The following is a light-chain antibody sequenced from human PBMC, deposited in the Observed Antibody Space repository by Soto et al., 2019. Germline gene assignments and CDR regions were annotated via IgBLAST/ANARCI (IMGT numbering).Light chain of an antibody. Sequence: DIQMTQSPSTLSASVGDRVTITGRASQSISSWLDWYQQKPGKAPKLLIYKASSLESGVPSRFSGSGSGTEFTLTISSLQPDDFATYYCQQYNSYSWTFGQGTKVEIK. V-gene: IGKV1-5*03. J-gene: IGKJ1*01. CDR2: KAS. CDR1: QSISSW. CDR3: QQYNSYSWT.